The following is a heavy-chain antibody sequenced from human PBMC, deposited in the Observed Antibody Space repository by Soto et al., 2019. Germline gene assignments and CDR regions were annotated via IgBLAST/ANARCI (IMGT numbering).Heavy chain of an antibody. CDR1: GITFSDLH. CDR2: VKVENDDR. CDR3: AAVRGSLGRLSLDY. Sequence: EVLLQQSRAEARKPGSVVKMSCEVSGITFSDLHMHWVKQAPGKGLEWVGLVKVENDDRLYAEKYRVRLNINKDTAKQTTYMELTSQTSDDTAIYLCAAVRGSLGRLSLDYWGQGTPVT. V-gene: IGHV1-69-2*01. J-gene: IGHJ4*02. D-gene: IGHD1-26*01.